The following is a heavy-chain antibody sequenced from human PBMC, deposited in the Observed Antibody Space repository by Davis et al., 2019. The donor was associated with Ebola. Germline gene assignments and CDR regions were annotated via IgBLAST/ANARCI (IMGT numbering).Heavy chain of an antibody. Sequence: AASVKVSCKASGGTFTNYAISWVRQAPGQGLEWMGKIVPILGSSTFAQKFQGRVTLTADTSTLTAFMELRNLTSDDTAVYYCAKGGYSVGIFGADPWGQGTLVTVSS. CDR2: IVPILGSS. CDR1: GGTFTNYA. D-gene: IGHD1-26*01. CDR3: AKGGYSVGIFGADP. J-gene: IGHJ5*02. V-gene: IGHV1-69*04.